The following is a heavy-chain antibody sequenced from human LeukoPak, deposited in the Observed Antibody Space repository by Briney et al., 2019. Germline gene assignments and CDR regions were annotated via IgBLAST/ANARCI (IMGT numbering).Heavy chain of an antibody. CDR3: ARDRKEQQRYDAFNI. V-gene: IGHV3-33*01. D-gene: IGHD6-13*01. CDR1: GITFSSYG. Sequence: GGSLRLSCAASGITFSSYGTHWVRQAPGKGLEWVGNIWYDGSNKFYADSVKGRFTISRDNSKNTLFLQMNSLRAEDTAVYYCARDRKEQQRYDAFNIWGQGTMVTVSS. J-gene: IGHJ3*02. CDR2: IWYDGSNK.